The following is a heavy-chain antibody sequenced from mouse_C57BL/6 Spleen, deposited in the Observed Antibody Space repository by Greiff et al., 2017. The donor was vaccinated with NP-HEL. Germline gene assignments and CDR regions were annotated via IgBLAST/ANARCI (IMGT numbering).Heavy chain of an antibody. CDR1: GYTFTDYY. D-gene: IGHD2-1*01. CDR2: INPNNGGT. V-gene: IGHV1-26*01. J-gene: IGHJ3*01. Sequence: EVQLQQSGPELVKPGASVKISCKASGYTFTDYYMNWVKQSHGKGLEWIGDINPNNGGTSYNQKFKGKATLTVDKSSSTAYMELRSLTSEDSAVYYCARNGNSLFAYWGQGTLVTVSA. CDR3: ARNGNSLFAY.